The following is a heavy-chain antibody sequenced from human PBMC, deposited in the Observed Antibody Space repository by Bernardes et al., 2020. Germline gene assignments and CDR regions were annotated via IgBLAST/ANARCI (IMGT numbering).Heavy chain of an antibody. CDR2: ISYSGST. Sequence: SETLSLTCAVSGGSVSSGSYYWSWIRQPPGKGLEWIGYISYSGSTSYNPSLKSRVTISLDTSNNQFSLKLSSVTAADTAVYYCAREVKWELLPIYFDCWGQGTLVTVSS. CDR3: AREVKWELLPIYFDC. J-gene: IGHJ4*02. CDR1: GGSVSSGSYY. D-gene: IGHD1-26*01. V-gene: IGHV4-61*01.